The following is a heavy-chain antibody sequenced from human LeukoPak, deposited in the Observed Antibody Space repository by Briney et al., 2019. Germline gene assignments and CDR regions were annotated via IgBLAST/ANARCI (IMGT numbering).Heavy chain of an antibody. CDR1: GGSISSYY. CDR3: ARTHRESIAVYYYGMDV. CDR2: IYYSGST. V-gene: IGHV4-59*01. Sequence: SETLSLTCTVSGGSISSYYWSWIRQPPGKGLEWIGYIYYSGSTNYNPSLKSRVTISVDTSKNQFSLKLSSVTAADTAVYYCARTHRESIAVYYYGMDVWGQGTTVTVSS. D-gene: IGHD6-6*01. J-gene: IGHJ6*02.